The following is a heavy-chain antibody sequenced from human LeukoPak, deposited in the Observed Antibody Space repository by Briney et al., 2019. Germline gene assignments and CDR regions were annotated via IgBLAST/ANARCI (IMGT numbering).Heavy chain of an antibody. Sequence: GGSLRLSCASSGFTFSSYGMHWVRQAPGKGLEWVTFIRYDGSNKYYADSVKGRFTISRDNAKNSLYLQMNSLRAEDTAVYYCARRQATGTTPLDYWGQGTLVTVSS. CDR2: IRYDGSNK. J-gene: IGHJ4*02. CDR1: GFTFSSYG. V-gene: IGHV3-30*02. CDR3: ARRQATGTTPLDY. D-gene: IGHD1-1*01.